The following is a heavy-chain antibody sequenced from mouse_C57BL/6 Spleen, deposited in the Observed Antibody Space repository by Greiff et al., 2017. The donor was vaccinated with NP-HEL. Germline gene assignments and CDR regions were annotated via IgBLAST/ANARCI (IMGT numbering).Heavy chain of an antibody. D-gene: IGHD1-1*01. CDR1: GYAFSSYW. CDR3: ARSPLSSPYYFDY. CDR2: IYPGDGDT. J-gene: IGHJ2*01. V-gene: IGHV1-80*01. Sequence: VKLVESGAELVKPGASVKISCKASGYAFSSYWMNWVKQRPGKGLEWIGQIYPGDGDTNYNGKFKGKATLTADKSSSTAYMQLSSLTSEDSAVYFCARSPLSSPYYFDYWGQGTTLTVSS.